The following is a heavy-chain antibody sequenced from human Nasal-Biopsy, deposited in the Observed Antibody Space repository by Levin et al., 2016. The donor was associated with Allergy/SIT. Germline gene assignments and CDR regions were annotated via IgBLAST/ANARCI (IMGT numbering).Heavy chain of an antibody. CDR2: ISSKGTAT. J-gene: IGHJ4*02. CDR3: AKASDIAGGLFDS. Sequence: GESLKISCSASGFTFSTYAMHWVRQAPGKGLEYVSGISSKGTATDYSDSVKGRFIISRDSSRNTVDLQMNSLRVEDTAVYYCAKASDIAGGLFDSWGQGTLVTVSS. CDR1: GFTFSTYA. D-gene: IGHD2-15*01. V-gene: IGHV3-64*04.